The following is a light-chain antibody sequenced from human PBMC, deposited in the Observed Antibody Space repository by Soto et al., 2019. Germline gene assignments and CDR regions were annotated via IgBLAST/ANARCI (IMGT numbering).Light chain of an antibody. CDR2: GAS. V-gene: IGKV3-20*01. Sequence: EIVLTQSPGTLSLSQGERVTHSCRASQSVRSNFLAWYQQRPGQAPRLLIYGASSRATGIPDRFSGSGSGTDFTLIISRLEPEDCAVYYCQQYGSALQTFGQGTKVDIK. CDR3: QQYGSALQT. J-gene: IGKJ1*01. CDR1: QSVRSNF.